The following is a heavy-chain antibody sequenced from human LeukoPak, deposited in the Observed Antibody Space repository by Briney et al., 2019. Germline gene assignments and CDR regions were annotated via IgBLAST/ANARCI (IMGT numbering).Heavy chain of an antibody. CDR3: AREGVANWFDP. Sequence: GGSLRLSRAASGFTFSSYEMNWVRQAPGKGLEWVSYISSSGSTIYYADSVKGRFTISRDNAKNSLYLQMNSLRAEDTAVYYCAREGVANWFDPWGQGTLVTVSS. CDR1: GFTFSSYE. CDR2: ISSSGSTI. D-gene: IGHD3-3*01. J-gene: IGHJ5*02. V-gene: IGHV3-48*03.